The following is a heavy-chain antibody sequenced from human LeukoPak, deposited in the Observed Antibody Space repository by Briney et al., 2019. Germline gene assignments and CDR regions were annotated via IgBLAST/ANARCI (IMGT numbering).Heavy chain of an antibody. V-gene: IGHV5-51*01. Sequence: GEALKISWKGSGYSFTKYWIGWVRQMPGKGLEWIGIISPDGSDTRYSPSFQGQVTISADKSITTAYLQWSSLKASDTAMYYCARLTSSWSFDYWGQGTLVTVSP. CDR1: GYSFTKYW. CDR3: ARLTSSWSFDY. D-gene: IGHD6-13*01. J-gene: IGHJ4*02. CDR2: ISPDGSDT.